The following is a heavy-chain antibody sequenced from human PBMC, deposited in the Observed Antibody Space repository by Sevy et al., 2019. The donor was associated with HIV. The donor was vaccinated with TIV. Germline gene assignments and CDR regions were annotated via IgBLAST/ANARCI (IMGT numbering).Heavy chain of an antibody. CDR2: ITGSGGNT. D-gene: IGHD6-25*01. J-gene: IGHJ3*02. CDR3: AKDQAARPRPLNAFDI. V-gene: IGHV3-23*01. Sequence: GGSLRLSCAASGFTFSSYAMNWVRQAPGKGLEWVSSITGSGGNTYYADSVKGRLSISRDNSKNTLYLQMNRLRAEDTALYYCAKDQAARPRPLNAFDIWGQGTMVTVSS. CDR1: GFTFSSYA.